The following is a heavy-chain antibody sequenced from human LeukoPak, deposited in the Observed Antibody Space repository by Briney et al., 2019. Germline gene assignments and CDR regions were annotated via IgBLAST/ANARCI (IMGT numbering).Heavy chain of an antibody. CDR2: VYHTGNT. CDR3: ARGSYCSGGSCMFDY. D-gene: IGHD2-15*01. J-gene: IGHJ4*02. Sequence: PSETLSLTCTVSGGSVSSYYWSWIRQPPGKGLEWIGHVYHTGNTNYNPSLKGRVTISADTSKNELSLKLSSVTAADTAVYYCARGSYCSGGSCMFDYWGQGTLVTVSS. CDR1: GGSVSSYY. V-gene: IGHV4-59*02.